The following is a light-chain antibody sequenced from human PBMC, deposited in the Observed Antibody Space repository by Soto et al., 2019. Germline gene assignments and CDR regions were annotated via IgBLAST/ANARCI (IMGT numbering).Light chain of an antibody. V-gene: IGKV3-20*01. J-gene: IGKJ1*01. CDR1: QSVSID. CDR2: GAS. CDR3: QQYGSSRWT. Sequence: EIVMTQSPDTLSVYPGERATLSCRASQSVSIDLAWYQQTPGQAPRLLIYGASTRATGVPPTFSGSGSGTDFTLTISRLEPEDFAVYYCQQYGSSRWTFGHGTKVDI.